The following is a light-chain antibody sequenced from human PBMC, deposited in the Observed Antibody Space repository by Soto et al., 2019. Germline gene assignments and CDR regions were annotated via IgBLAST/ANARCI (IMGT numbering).Light chain of an antibody. CDR2: GAS. Sequence: EIVLTQSPATLSLSPGERATLSCRASQSVSSYLAWYQQKPGQAPRLLIYGASTRATGIPARFSGSGSGTEFTLTISSLQSEDFAVYHCQQYGSSPTTFGQGTKVDIK. CDR1: QSVSSY. V-gene: IGKV3-15*01. J-gene: IGKJ1*01. CDR3: QQYGSSPTT.